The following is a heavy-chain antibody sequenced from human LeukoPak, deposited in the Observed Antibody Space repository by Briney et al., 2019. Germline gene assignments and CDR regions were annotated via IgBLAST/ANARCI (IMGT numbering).Heavy chain of an antibody. Sequence: PSETLSLTCAVYGGSFSGHYWSWIRQPPGKGLEWIGEIHHSGSTNYNPSLKSRATISVDTSKNQFSLKLSSVTAADTAVYYCARGVCSGGSCYDHWGQGTLVTVSS. J-gene: IGHJ4*02. CDR1: GGSFSGHY. CDR2: IHHSGST. D-gene: IGHD2-15*01. CDR3: ARGVCSGGSCYDH. V-gene: IGHV4-34*01.